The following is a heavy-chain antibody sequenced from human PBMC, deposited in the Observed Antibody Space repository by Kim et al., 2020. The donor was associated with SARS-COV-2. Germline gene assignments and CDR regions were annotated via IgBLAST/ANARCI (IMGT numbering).Heavy chain of an antibody. V-gene: IGHV3-66*01. CDR3: ATQRGYSYGWFDY. D-gene: IGHD5-18*01. Sequence: ADSVKGRFTISRDNSKNTLYLQMNSLRAEDTAVYYCATQRGYSYGWFDYWGQGTLVTVSS. J-gene: IGHJ4*02.